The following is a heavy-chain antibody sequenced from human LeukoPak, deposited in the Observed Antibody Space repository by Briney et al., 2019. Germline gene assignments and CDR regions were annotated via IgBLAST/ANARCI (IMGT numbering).Heavy chain of an antibody. CDR1: GFIFSSYA. CDR2: IKSKTDGGTT. V-gene: IGHV3-15*01. D-gene: IGHD1-26*01. J-gene: IGHJ4*02. Sequence: GGSLRLSCAASGFIFSSYAMSWVRQAPGKGLEWVGRIKSKTDGGTTDYAAPVKGRFTISRDDSKNTLYLQMNSLKTEDTAVYYCTTVGGSYWVYYFDYWGQGTLVTVSS. CDR3: TTVGGSYWVYYFDY.